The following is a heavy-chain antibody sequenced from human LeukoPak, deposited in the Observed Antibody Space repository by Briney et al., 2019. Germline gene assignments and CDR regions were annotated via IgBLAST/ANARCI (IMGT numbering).Heavy chain of an antibody. J-gene: IGHJ5*02. Sequence: SETLSLTCAVYIDSFSNFHWNWIRQTPAKGMEWIGEVNESGGTNISPSLRSRVILSVDTSKNQFSLKLISVTVADTAIYYCARGQGATVPQVGKNWFDPWGQGTRVTVSS. CDR2: VNESGGT. V-gene: IGHV4-34*01. CDR3: ARGQGATVPQVGKNWFDP. D-gene: IGHD1-26*01. CDR1: IDSFSNFH.